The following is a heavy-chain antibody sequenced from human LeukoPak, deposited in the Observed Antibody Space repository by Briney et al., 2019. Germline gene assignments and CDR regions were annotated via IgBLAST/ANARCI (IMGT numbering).Heavy chain of an antibody. J-gene: IGHJ4*02. CDR1: GFTFSSYA. D-gene: IGHD1-1*01. CDR2: IGGGGVGT. Sequence: GGSLRLSCAASGFTFSSYAVSWVRQAPGKGLEWASSIGGGGVGTYYADSVKGRFTIYRDNSKNTLYLQMNSLRVEDTAVYYCAKDPPTTGTTFDNWGRGTLVTVSS. CDR3: AKDPPTTGTTFDN. V-gene: IGHV3-23*01.